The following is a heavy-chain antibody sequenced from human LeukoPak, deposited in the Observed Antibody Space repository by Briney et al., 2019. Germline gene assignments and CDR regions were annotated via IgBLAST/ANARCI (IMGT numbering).Heavy chain of an antibody. CDR1: GGSFSDYY. J-gene: IGHJ3*02. CDR2: INHSGST. V-gene: IGHV4-34*01. D-gene: IGHD3-10*01. Sequence: SETLSLTCAVYGGSFSDYYWSWIRQPPGKGLEWIGEINHSGSTNYNPSLKSRVTISVDTSKNQFSLKLTSVTAADTAVYYCARRVRGVNDAFDIWDQGTMVTVSS. CDR3: ARRVRGVNDAFDI.